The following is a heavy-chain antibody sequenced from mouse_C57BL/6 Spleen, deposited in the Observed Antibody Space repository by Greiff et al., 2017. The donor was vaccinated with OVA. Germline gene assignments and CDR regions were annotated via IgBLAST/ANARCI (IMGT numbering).Heavy chain of an antibody. CDR1: GYTFTSYG. CDR2: IYPRSGNT. Sequence: QVKLQQSGAELARPGASVKLSCKASGYTFTSYGISWVKQRTGQGLEWIGEIYPRSGNTYYNEKFKGKATLTADKSSSTAYMELRSLTSEDSAVYFCARGLYGSSYGGADWGQGTTLTVSS. J-gene: IGHJ2*01. CDR3: ARGLYGSSYGGAD. V-gene: IGHV1-81*01. D-gene: IGHD1-1*01.